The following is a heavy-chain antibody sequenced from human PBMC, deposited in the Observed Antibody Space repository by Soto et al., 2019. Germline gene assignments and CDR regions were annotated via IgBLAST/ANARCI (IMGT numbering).Heavy chain of an antibody. Sequence: GASVKVSCKGFGYNFMTYGINWVRQAPGQGLEWVGWISPYSGYTHSAQKFHGRLTLTTDTAASTAYMELEVLRSAETALYFCAREATDLIADARASQFDSWGQGTLVSVSS. CDR2: ISPYSGYT. V-gene: IGHV1-18*01. D-gene: IGHD2-2*01. CDR1: GYNFMTYG. J-gene: IGHJ4*02. CDR3: AREATDLIADARASQFDS.